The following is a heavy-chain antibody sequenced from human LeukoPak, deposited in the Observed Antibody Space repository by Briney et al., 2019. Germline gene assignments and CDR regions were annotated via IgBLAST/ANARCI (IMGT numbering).Heavy chain of an antibody. Sequence: GGSLRLSCAASGFTFNTYVMHWVRQAPGKGLEWVAGLSQDGSNQYYADSVKGRLTISRDNSKNTLYVQMNSLTIDDTAVYFCAREANAFDIWGQGTMVTVSS. CDR2: LSQDGSNQ. J-gene: IGHJ3*02. V-gene: IGHV3-30-3*01. CDR3: AREANAFDI. CDR1: GFTFNTYV.